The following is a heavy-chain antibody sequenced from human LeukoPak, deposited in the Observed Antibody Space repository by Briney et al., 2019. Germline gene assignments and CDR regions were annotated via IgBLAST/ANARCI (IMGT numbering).Heavy chain of an antibody. CDR1: GGSISSYY. D-gene: IGHD4-17*01. CDR3: ATRLRGENYFDY. V-gene: IGHV4-59*01. Sequence: SETLSLTCTVSGGSISSYYWSWIRQPPGKGLEWIGYIYYGVNTNYNPSLKSRVTISADTSKSQFSLTLSSVTAADTAVYYCATRLRGENYFDYWGQGTLVTVSS. CDR2: IYYGVNT. J-gene: IGHJ4*02.